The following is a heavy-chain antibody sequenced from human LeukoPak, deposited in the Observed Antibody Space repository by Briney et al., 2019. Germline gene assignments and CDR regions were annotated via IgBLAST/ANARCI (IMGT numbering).Heavy chain of an antibody. D-gene: IGHD3-22*01. CDR2: IYTSGST. J-gene: IGHJ5*02. V-gene: IGHV4-4*07. CDR1: GGSISSYY. CDR3: ARVAAIDDYYDSSGYS. Sequence: SETLSLTCTVSGGSISSYYWNWIRQPAGKGLEWIGRIYTSGSTNYNPSLKSRVTMSVDTSKNQFSLKLSSVTAADTAVYYCARVAAIDDYYDSSGYSWGQGTLVTVSS.